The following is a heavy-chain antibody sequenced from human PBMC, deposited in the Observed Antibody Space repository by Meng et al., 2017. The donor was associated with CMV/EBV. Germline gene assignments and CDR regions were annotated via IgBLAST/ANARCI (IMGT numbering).Heavy chain of an antibody. CDR2: IYWDDDK. CDR1: GVSLSSSGVG. V-gene: IGHV2-5*02. D-gene: IGHD5-18*01. CDR3: AHLDTAKLHFDY. Sequence: MQSRRTLVKPTTSLTPTCTFAGVSLSSSGVGGGWSRQPPGQALEWLALIYWDDDKRYSPSLKSRLTITKDTSKNQVVLTMTNMDPVDTATYYCAHLDTAKLHFDYWGQGTLVTVSS. J-gene: IGHJ4*02.